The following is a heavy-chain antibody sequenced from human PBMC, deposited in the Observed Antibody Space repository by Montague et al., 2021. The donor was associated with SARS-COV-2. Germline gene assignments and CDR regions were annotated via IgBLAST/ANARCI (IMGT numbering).Heavy chain of an antibody. J-gene: IGHJ5*02. Sequence: TLSLTCTVSGVSISSGTYYWSWIRQPAGKGLEWIGRVYTSGSTSYNPSLESRATLSVDTSKNQFSLKLRSVTAADTAVYFCATTGFSGESWFDPWGQGTLVAVSS. CDR2: VYTSGST. D-gene: IGHD1-26*01. CDR1: GVSISSGTYY. V-gene: IGHV4-61*02. CDR3: ATTGFSGESWFDP.